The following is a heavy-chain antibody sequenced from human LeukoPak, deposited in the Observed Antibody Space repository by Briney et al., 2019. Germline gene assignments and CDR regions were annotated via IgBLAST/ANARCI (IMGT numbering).Heavy chain of an antibody. V-gene: IGHV1-3*04. D-gene: IGHD4-11*01. CDR3: ATSNPGGAFDI. J-gene: IGHJ3*02. Sequence: ASVKVSCKASGYTSTTYAMHWVRQAPGQRLEWMGWINTGNGNTKYSQKFQGRVTITRDTSASTAYMELSSLRSEDTAVYYCATSNPGGAFDIWGQGTMVTVSS. CDR2: INTGNGNT. CDR1: GYTSTTYA.